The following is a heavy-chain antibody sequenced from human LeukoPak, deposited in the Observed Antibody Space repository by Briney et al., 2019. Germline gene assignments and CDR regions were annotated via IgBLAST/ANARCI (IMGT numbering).Heavy chain of an antibody. D-gene: IGHD5-12*01. J-gene: IGHJ6*03. CDR3: AREAAWATIWSYYYYYMDV. V-gene: IGHV3-7*01. CDR1: GFTFSSYW. Sequence: GGSLRLSCAASGFTFSSYWMSWVRQAPGKGLEWVANIKQDGSEKYYVDSVKGRFTISRDNAKNSLYLPMNSLRAEDTAVYYCAREAAWATIWSYYYYYMDVWGKGTTVTISS. CDR2: IKQDGSEK.